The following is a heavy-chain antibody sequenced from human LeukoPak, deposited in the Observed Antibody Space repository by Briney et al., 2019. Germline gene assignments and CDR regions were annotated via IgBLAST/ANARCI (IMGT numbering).Heavy chain of an antibody. CDR3: ARGPDYGDFDFDY. CDR2: IWYDGSNK. CDR1: GFTFSSYG. J-gene: IGHJ4*02. V-gene: IGHV3-33*01. D-gene: IGHD4-17*01. Sequence: SGGSLRLSCAASGFTFSSYGMHWVRQAPGKGLEWVAVIWYDGSNKYCADSVKGRFTISRDNSKNTLYLQMNSLRAEDTAVYYCARGPDYGDFDFDYWGQGTLVTVSS.